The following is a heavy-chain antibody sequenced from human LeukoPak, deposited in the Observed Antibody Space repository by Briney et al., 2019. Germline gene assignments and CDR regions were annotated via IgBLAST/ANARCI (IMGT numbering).Heavy chain of an antibody. CDR3: ARCWMATRLHYDYNRNV. Sequence: SETLSLTCAVYGGSFSGYYWSWIRPPPGKGLEGIGEINHSGSTNYNPPLKSRVNRSVNTSKDQFSLKLSSVTAADTAVYYCARCWMATRLHYDYNRNVWGKETTVTVAS. D-gene: IGHD5-24*01. CDR2: INHSGST. J-gene: IGHJ6*03. V-gene: IGHV4-34*01. CDR1: GGSFSGYY.